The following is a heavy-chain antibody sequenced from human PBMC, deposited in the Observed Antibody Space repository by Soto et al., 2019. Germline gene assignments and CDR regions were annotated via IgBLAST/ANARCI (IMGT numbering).Heavy chain of an antibody. CDR2: ISSSSSYI. V-gene: IGHV3-21*01. CDR3: ARVNDFWSGSTLFDY. Sequence: EVQLVESGGGLVKPGGSLRLSCAASGFTFSSYSMNWVRQAPGKGLEWVSSISSSSSYIYYADSVKGRFTISRDNAKNSLYLQMNSLRAEDTAVYYCARVNDFWSGSTLFDYWGQGTLVTVSS. D-gene: IGHD3-3*01. J-gene: IGHJ4*02. CDR1: GFTFSSYS.